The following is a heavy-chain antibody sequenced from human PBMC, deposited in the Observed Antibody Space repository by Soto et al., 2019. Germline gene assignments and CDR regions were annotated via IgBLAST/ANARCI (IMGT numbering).Heavy chain of an antibody. CDR2: ISATGETI. J-gene: IGHJ4*02. CDR1: GFNFSDFY. D-gene: IGHD3-10*01. CDR3: TSRRAASMRMYYYTN. V-gene: IGHV3-11*01. Sequence: QVQLVESGGALVKPGGSLRLSCAASGFNFSDFYISWIRQAPGKGLEWVSFISATGETIYYAESVKGRFTISRDNAKKTPSQHMEYARDHDTDIYNCTSRRAASMRMYYYTNWGQGTLVTGSS.